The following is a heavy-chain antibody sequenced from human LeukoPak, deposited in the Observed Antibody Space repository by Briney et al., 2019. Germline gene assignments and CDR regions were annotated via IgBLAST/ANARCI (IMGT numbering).Heavy chain of an antibody. D-gene: IGHD2-21*02. CDR2: ISDTGRTT. CDR3: AKDHDNTDYYYYFDS. Sequence: GGSLRLSCAASGFSFNTYAMNWVRQAPGKGLERVSGISDTGRTTYYTDSVKGRFTISRDNSKNTLHLQMNSLRAEDTALYFCAKDHDNTDYYYYFDSWGQGTLVTVS. CDR1: GFSFNTYA. J-gene: IGHJ4*02. V-gene: IGHV3-23*01.